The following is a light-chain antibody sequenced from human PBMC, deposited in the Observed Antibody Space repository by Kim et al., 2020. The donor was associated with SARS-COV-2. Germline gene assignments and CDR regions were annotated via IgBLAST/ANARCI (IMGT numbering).Light chain of an antibody. V-gene: IGLV1-44*01. J-gene: IGLJ3*02. CDR2: SND. CDR1: SSNIGSNT. Sequence: ELTQPPSASGTPGQRVTISCSGSSSNIGSNTVNWYQQLPGTAPKLLVFSNDQRPSGVPDRFSGSKSGTSASLAISGFQSDDESDYYCAAWDDSLNGWVFGGGTKLTVL. CDR3: AAWDDSLNGWV.